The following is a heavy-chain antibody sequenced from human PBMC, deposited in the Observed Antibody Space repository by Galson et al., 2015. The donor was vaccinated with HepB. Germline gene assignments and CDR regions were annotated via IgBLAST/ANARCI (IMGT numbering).Heavy chain of an antibody. CDR3: ARGGLWFGEDYYDYGMDV. CDR1: GYTFPSYG. V-gene: IGHV1-18*04. D-gene: IGHD3-10*01. J-gene: IGHJ6*02. CDR2: ISVYNDDT. Sequence: SVKVSCKASGYTFPSYGINWVRQAPGQGLEWMGWISVYNDDTDYAQKFQGRLTLTTDTSTNTAYMELRSLRSDYTAFYYCARGGLWFGEDYYDYGMDVWGPGTAVTVSS.